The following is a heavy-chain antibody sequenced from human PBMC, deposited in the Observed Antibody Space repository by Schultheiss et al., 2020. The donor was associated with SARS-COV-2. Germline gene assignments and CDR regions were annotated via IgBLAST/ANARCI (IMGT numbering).Heavy chain of an antibody. CDR1: GFKFSSYD. CDR3: ATIPHSSAKLGGDY. D-gene: IGHD6-19*01. V-gene: IGHV3-21*03. Sequence: GGSLRLSCVGSGFKFSSYDMTWVRQAPGKGLEWVASISSSSTYLSYADSVKGRFTISRDNARDSLDLQMNSLRAEDTAVYYCATIPHSSAKLGGDYWGQGTLVTVSS. CDR2: ISSSSTYL. J-gene: IGHJ4*02.